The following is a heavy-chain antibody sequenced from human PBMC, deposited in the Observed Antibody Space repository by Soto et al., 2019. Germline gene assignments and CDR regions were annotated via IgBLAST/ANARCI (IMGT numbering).Heavy chain of an antibody. D-gene: IGHD5-12*01. CDR1: GFIFSGSA. Sequence: EVQLVESGGGLVQPGGSLKLSCAASGFIFSGSAIHWVRQASGNGLEWVGRIRSKANSYATAYAASVKGRFTISRDDSKNTAYLQISSLKTEDTAVYYCTTRGDGYNADYDYWGQGTLVTVSS. J-gene: IGHJ4*02. CDR2: IRSKANSYAT. CDR3: TTRGDGYNADYDY. V-gene: IGHV3-73*01.